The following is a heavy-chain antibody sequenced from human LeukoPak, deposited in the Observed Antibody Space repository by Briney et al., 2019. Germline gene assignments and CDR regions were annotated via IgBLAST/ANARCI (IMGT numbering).Heavy chain of an antibody. Sequence: GGSLRLSCAASGFTVSSNYMSWVRRAPGKGLEWVSVLYSGGSTYYADSVKGRFTISRDNSKNTLYLQMNSLRAEDTAVYYCARRSYGDYATDWGQGTMVTVSS. CDR1: GFTVSSNY. V-gene: IGHV3-66*01. D-gene: IGHD4-17*01. J-gene: IGHJ3*01. CDR2: LYSGGST. CDR3: ARRSYGDYATD.